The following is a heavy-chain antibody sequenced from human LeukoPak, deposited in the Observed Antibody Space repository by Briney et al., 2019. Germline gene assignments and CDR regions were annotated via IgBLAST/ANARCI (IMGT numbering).Heavy chain of an antibody. CDR1: GGSISSYY. Sequence: SSETLSLTCTVSGGSISSYYWSWIRQPPGKGLEWIGYIYYSGSTNYNPSLKSRVTISVDTSKNQFSLKLSSVTAADTAVYYCARDKSPTYWGQGTLVTVSS. J-gene: IGHJ4*02. V-gene: IGHV4-59*01. CDR3: ARDKSPTY. CDR2: IYYSGST.